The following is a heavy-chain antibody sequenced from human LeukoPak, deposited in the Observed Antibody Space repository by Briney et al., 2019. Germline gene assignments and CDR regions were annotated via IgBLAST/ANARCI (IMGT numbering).Heavy chain of an antibody. J-gene: IGHJ3*02. CDR3: TTLGYYYDSSGYYLGVGPDAFDI. CDR1: GFTFSSYA. CDR2: IKSKTDGGTT. D-gene: IGHD3-22*01. Sequence: GGSLRLSCAASGFTFSSYAMSGVRQAPGKGREWVGRIKSKTDGGTTDYAAPVKGRFTISRDDSKNTLYLQMNSLKTEDTAVYYCTTLGYYYDSSGYYLGVGPDAFDIWGQGTMVTVSS. V-gene: IGHV3-15*01.